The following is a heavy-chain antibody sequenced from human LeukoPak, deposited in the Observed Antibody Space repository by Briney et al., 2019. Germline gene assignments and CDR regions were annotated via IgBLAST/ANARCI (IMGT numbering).Heavy chain of an antibody. CDR2: INHSGST. V-gene: IGHV4-34*01. J-gene: IGHJ4*02. Sequence: SETLSLTCAVYGGSFSGYYWSWIRQPPGKGLEWIGEINHSGSTNYNPSLKSRVTISVDTSKNQFSLKLSSVTPEDTAVYYCARLVGATQDYWGQGTLVTVSS. D-gene: IGHD1-26*01. CDR1: GGSFSGYY. CDR3: ARLVGATQDY.